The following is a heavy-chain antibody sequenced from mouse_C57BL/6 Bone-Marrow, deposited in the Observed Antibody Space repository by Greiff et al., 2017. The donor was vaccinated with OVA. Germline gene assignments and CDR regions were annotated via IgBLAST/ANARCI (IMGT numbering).Heavy chain of an antibody. V-gene: IGHV1-72*01. CDR3: ARRYDGYLYYAMDY. Sequence: QVQLKQSGAELVKPGASVKLSCKASGYTFTSYWMHWVKQRPGRGLEWIGRIDPNSGGTKYNEKFKSKATLTVDKPSSTAYMQLSSLTSEDSAVYYCARRYDGYLYYAMDYWGQGTSVTVSS. CDR2: IDPNSGGT. CDR1: GYTFTSYW. J-gene: IGHJ4*01. D-gene: IGHD2-3*01.